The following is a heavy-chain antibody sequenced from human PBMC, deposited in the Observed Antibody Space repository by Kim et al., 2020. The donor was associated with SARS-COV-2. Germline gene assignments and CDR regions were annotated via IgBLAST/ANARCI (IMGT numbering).Heavy chain of an antibody. J-gene: IGHJ4*02. V-gene: IGHV1-2*02. CDR3: ARDYDFWSGPLGY. Sequence: AQKFPGRVTMTRDTSISTAYMELSRLRSDDTAVYYCARDYDFWSGPLGYWGQGTLVTVSS. D-gene: IGHD3-3*01.